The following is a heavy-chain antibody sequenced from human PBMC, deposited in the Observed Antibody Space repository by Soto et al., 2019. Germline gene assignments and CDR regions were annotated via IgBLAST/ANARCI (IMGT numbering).Heavy chain of an antibody. V-gene: IGHV3-21*01. CDR1: GFTFSSYS. CDR3: ARVRVTNYYYGMDV. CDR2: ISSSSSYI. D-gene: IGHD3-3*01. J-gene: IGHJ6*02. Sequence: GGSLRLSCAASGFTFSSYSMNWVRQAPGKGLEWVSSISSSSSYIYYADSVKGRFTISRDSAKNSLYLQMNSLRAEDTAVYYCARVRVTNYYYGMDVWGQGTTVTVSS.